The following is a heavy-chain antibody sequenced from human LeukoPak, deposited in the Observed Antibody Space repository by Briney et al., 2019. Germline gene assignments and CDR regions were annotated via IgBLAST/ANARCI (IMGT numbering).Heavy chain of an antibody. D-gene: IGHD2/OR15-2a*01. CDR1: GYTFSLYY. Sequence: ASVKVSCKASGYTFSLYYLHWVRQAPGQGLEWMGGIIPIFGTANYAQKFQGRVTITADKSTSTAYMELSSLRSEDTAVYYCARVFVTSHSFDYWGQGTLVTVSS. CDR2: IIPIFGTA. CDR3: ARVFVTSHSFDY. J-gene: IGHJ4*02. V-gene: IGHV1-69*06.